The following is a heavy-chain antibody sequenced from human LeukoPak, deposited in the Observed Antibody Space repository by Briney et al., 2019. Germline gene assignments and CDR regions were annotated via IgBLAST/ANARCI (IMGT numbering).Heavy chain of an antibody. Sequence: GGSLRLSCAASGFTFNDYGMSWVRQGPGKGLEWVSGINWNGATTGYADSVRGRFTISRDNAKNSLYLQMNSLRAEDTAVYYCAKGWDNFYFYYYMDVWGKGTMVTVSS. CDR3: AKGWDNFYFYYYMDV. J-gene: IGHJ6*03. V-gene: IGHV3-20*04. CDR2: INWNGATT. CDR1: GFTFNDYG. D-gene: IGHD1-26*01.